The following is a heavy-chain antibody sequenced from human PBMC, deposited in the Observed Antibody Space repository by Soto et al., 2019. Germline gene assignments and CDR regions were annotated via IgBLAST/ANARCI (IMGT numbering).Heavy chain of an antibody. V-gene: IGHV3-30*18. CDR3: AKGPRRYYYDSSGYT. Sequence: GGSLRLSCAASGFTFSSYGMHWVRQAPGKGLEWVAVISYDGSNKYYADSVKGRFTISRDNSKNTLYLQMNSLRAEDTAVYYCAKGPRRYYYDSSGYTWGQGTLVTVSS. CDR2: ISYDGSNK. CDR1: GFTFSSYG. D-gene: IGHD3-22*01. J-gene: IGHJ5*02.